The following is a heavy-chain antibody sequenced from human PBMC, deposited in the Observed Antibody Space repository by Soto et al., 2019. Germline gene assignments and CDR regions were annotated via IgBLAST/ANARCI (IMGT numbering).Heavy chain of an antibody. J-gene: IGHJ5*02. D-gene: IGHD1-26*01. Sequence: SLKVSCKSSCSSFTNFCVTWARHAPGQGLEWMSWISGYTDDPDYAQKLQGRATMTIDTSTSTPYLDLRSQTSDDTAVYYCARVILGAEAWCDHWGQGTLVTVSS. CDR3: ARVILGAEAWCDH. CDR2: ISGYTDDP. CDR1: CSSFTNFC. V-gene: IGHV1-18*01.